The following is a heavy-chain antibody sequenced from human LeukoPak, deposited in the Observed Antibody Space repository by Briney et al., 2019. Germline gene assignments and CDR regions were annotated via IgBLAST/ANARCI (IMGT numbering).Heavy chain of an antibody. D-gene: IGHD2-8*01. CDR3: ARDRAMAGTNDAFDI. Sequence: PSETLSLTCTDSGGSISSYYWSWIRQPAGKGLDWIGRIYTSGSTNYNPSLKSRVTMSVDTSKNQFSLKLSSVTAADTAVYYCARDRAMAGTNDAFDIWGQGTMVTVSS. CDR2: IYTSGST. V-gene: IGHV4-4*07. J-gene: IGHJ3*02. CDR1: GGSISSYY.